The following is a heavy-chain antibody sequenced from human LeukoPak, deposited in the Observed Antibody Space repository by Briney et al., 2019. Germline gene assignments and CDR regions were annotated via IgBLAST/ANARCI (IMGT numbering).Heavy chain of an antibody. Sequence: QSGGSLRLSCAASGFTFGNCWMSWVRQAPGKGLEWVANIKQDGSEKYYVDSVKGRFTISRDNAKNSLYLQMNSLRAEDTAVYYCARAAGTVTNFDYWGQGTLVTVSS. D-gene: IGHD6-13*01. CDR1: GFTFGNCW. J-gene: IGHJ4*02. CDR3: ARAAGTVTNFDY. V-gene: IGHV3-7*01. CDR2: IKQDGSEK.